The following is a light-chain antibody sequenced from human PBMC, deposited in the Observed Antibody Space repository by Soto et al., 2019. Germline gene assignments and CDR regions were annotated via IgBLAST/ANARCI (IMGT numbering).Light chain of an antibody. Sequence: SALAQPPSGYGAPGQKVTISCPVCISNTGAGYDLPWYQQLPGTAAELLLYGNSTRPSGVPDRFSGCKSGTSASLAITGLQAEDDADSSCQSYDSSMSAYVFGTGTKVTVL. CDR2: GNS. V-gene: IGLV1-40*01. CDR3: QSYDSSMSAYV. CDR1: ISNTGAGYD. J-gene: IGLJ1*01.